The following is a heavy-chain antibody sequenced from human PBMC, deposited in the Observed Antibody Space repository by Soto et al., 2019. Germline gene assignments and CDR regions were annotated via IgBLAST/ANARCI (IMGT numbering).Heavy chain of an antibody. CDR1: GFTFSSYS. J-gene: IGHJ4*02. V-gene: IGHV3-48*02. CDR3: AGFSRALRYSSSSSLDY. CDR2: ISSSSSTI. Sequence: GGSLRLSCAASGFTFSSYSMNWVRQAPGKGLEWVSYISSSSSTIYYADSVKGRFTISRDNAKNSLYLQMNSLRDEDTAVYYCAGFSRALRYSSSSSLDYWGQGTLVTVSS. D-gene: IGHD6-13*01.